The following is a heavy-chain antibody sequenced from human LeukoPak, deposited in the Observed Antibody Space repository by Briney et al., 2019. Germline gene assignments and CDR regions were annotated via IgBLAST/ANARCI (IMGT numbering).Heavy chain of an antibody. J-gene: IGHJ4*02. D-gene: IGHD6-19*01. CDR1: GYTFTSYY. V-gene: IGHV1-46*01. Sequence: ASVKVSCKASGYTFTSYYMHWVRQAPGQGLEWMGIISPSTGTTGYAQKFQGRVTMTRDTSTSTVYMDLSSLRSEDTAVYYCARAAVAVPFDYWGQGTLVTVSS. CDR2: ISPSTGTT. CDR3: ARAAVAVPFDY.